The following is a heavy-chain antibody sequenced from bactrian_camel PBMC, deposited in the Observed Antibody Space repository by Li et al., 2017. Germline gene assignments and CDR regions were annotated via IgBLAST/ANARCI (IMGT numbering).Heavy chain of an antibody. V-gene: IGHV3S40*01. CDR2: INSYDSST. CDR1: GFTSSTYA. J-gene: IGHJ4*01. Sequence: VQLVESGGGLVQPGGSLRLSCAASGFTSSTYAMNRVRQAPGKGLEWVSLINSYDSSTYYRDSVKGQFTISRDNTKSTVYLQLNSLKPEDVGMYYCAMQILNGGTWYGGYNYWGQGTQVTVS. D-gene: IGHD6*01. CDR3: AMQILNGGTWYGGYNY.